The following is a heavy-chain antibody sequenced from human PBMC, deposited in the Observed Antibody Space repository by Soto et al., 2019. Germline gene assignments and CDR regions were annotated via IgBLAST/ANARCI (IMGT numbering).Heavy chain of an antibody. D-gene: IGHD3-3*01. Sequence: ASVKVSCKASGYTFTSYAMHWVRQAPGQRLEWMGWINAGNGNTKYSQKFQGRVTITRDTSASTAYMELSSLRSEDTAVYYCARAPYDFWSGYYRPFDYWGQGTLVTVSS. CDR1: GYTFTSYA. CDR2: INAGNGNT. V-gene: IGHV1-3*01. CDR3: ARAPYDFWSGYYRPFDY. J-gene: IGHJ4*02.